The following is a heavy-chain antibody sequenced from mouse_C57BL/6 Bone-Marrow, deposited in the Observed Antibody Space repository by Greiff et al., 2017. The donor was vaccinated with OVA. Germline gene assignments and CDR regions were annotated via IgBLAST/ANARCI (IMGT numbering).Heavy chain of an antibody. J-gene: IGHJ1*03. Sequence: VQLQQSGPELVKPGASVKISCKASGYAFSSSWMNWVKQRPGKGLEWIGRIYPGDGDTNYNGKFKGKATLTAAKSSSTAYMQLSSLTSEDSAVYFCASYYYGPWYFDVWGTGTTVTGSS. CDR2: IYPGDGDT. V-gene: IGHV1-82*01. CDR1: GYAFSSSW. D-gene: IGHD1-1*01. CDR3: ASYYYGPWYFDV.